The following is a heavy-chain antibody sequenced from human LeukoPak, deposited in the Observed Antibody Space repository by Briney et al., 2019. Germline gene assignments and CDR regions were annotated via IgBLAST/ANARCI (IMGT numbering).Heavy chain of an antibody. Sequence: GGSLRLSCAASGFTFSSYEMNWVRQAPGKGLEWVSYISSSGSTIYYADSVKGRFTISRDNAKNSLYLQMNSLRAEDRAVYYCARSNYDYVWGTYYFDYWGQGTLVTVSS. CDR1: GFTFSSYE. V-gene: IGHV3-48*03. D-gene: IGHD3-16*01. CDR3: ARSNYDYVWGTYYFDY. J-gene: IGHJ4*02. CDR2: ISSSGSTI.